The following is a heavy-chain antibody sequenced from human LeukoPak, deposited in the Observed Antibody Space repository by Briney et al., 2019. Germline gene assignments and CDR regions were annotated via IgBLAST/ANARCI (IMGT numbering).Heavy chain of an antibody. CDR2: IIPIFGTA. Sequence: ASVKVSCKASGGTFSSYAISWVRQAPGQGLGWMGGIIPIFGTANYAQKFQGRVTITADKSTSTAYMELSSLRSEDTAVYYCAREIIAAAGKDAFDIWGQGTMVTVSS. D-gene: IGHD6-13*01. J-gene: IGHJ3*02. CDR1: GGTFSSYA. V-gene: IGHV1-69*06. CDR3: AREIIAAAGKDAFDI.